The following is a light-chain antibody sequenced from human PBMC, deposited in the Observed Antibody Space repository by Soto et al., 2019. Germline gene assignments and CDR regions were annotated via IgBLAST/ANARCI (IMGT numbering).Light chain of an antibody. Sequence: DIQMTQSPSTLSGSVGDRVTITCRASQTISSWLAWYQQKPGKAPKLLIYKASTLKSGVQSRFSGSGSGTELTLTISSLQPDDFATYYCQDYNSYSEAFGQGT. J-gene: IGKJ1*01. CDR3: QDYNSYSEA. CDR2: KAS. CDR1: QTISSW. V-gene: IGKV1-5*03.